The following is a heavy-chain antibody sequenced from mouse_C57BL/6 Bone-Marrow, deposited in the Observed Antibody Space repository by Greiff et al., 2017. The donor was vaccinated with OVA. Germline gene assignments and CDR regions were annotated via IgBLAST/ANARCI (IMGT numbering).Heavy chain of an antibody. CDR1: GYTFTSYW. J-gene: IGHJ2*01. D-gene: IGHD1-1*01. CDR3: AREDYYGSSYVRGY. V-gene: IGHV1-72*01. CDR2: IDPNSGGT. Sequence: QVHVKQPGAELVKPGASVKLSCKASGYTFTSYWMHWVKQRPGRGLEWIGRIDPNSGGTKYNEKFKSKATLTVDKPSSTAYMQLSSLTSEDSAVYYCAREDYYGSSYVRGYWGQGTTLTVSS.